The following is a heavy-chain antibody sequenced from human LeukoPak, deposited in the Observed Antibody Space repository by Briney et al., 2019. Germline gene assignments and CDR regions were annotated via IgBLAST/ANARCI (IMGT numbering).Heavy chain of an antibody. CDR3: AREGGNDAFDI. CDR2: ISSSSSTI. J-gene: IGHJ3*02. CDR1: GFTFSSYS. V-gene: IGHV3-48*01. Sequence: PGGSLRLSCAASGFTFSSYSMNWVRRAPGKGLEWVSYISSSSSTIYYADSVKGRFTISRDNAKNSLYLQMNSLRAEDTAVYYCAREGGNDAFDIWGQGTMVTVSS.